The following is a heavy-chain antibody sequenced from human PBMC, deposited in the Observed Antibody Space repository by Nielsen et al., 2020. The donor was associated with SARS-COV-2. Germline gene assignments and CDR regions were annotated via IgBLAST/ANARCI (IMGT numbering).Heavy chain of an antibody. CDR3: AKDQVLIAPAASNSDY. Sequence: WIRQPPGKGLEWVSSISGSGDSTYSADSVKGRFTVSRDKSRSTLYLQMNSLRAADTAVYYCAKDQVLIAPAASNSDYWGQGTLVTVSS. J-gene: IGHJ4*02. V-gene: IGHV3-23*01. D-gene: IGHD6-13*01. CDR2: ISGSGDST.